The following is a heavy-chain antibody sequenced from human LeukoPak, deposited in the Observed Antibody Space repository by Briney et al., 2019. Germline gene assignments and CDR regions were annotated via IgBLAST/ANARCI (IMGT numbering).Heavy chain of an antibody. CDR1: GGSISSSSYY. D-gene: IGHD3-9*01. CDR3: ARHPKDVLRCFDWPNYLDY. V-gene: IGHV4-39*01. CDR2: IYYSGST. Sequence: PSETLSLTCTVSGGSISSSSYYWGWIRQPPGKGLECIGSIYYSGSTYYNPSLKSRVTISVDTSKNQFSLKLSSVTAADTAVYYCARHPKDVLRCFDWPNYLDYWGQGTLVTVSS. J-gene: IGHJ4*02.